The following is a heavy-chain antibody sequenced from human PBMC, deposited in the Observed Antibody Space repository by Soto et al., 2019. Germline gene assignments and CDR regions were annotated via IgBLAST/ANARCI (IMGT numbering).Heavy chain of an antibody. CDR3: AKTLGYCSSTSCYAGEYYYYYGMDV. CDR2: IDPSDSYT. J-gene: IGHJ6*02. V-gene: IGHV5-10-1*01. CDR1: GYSFTSYW. D-gene: IGHD2-2*01. Sequence: PGESLKISCKGSGYSFTSYWISWVRQMPGKGLEWMGRIDPSDSYTNYSPSFQGHVTISADKSISTAYLQWSSLKASDTAMYYCAKTLGYCSSTSCYAGEYYYYYGMDVWGQGTTVTVSS.